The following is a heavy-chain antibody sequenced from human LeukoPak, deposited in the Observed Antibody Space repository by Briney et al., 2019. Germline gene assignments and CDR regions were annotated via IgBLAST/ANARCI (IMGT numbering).Heavy chain of an antibody. J-gene: IGHJ4*02. Sequence: GSSVKVSCKASGYTFTSYDINWVRQATGQGLEWMGWMNPNSGNTGYAQKFQGRVTMTRNTSISTAYMELSSLRSEDTAVYYCARGGRFIVGATYFDYWGQGTLVTVSS. D-gene: IGHD1-26*01. CDR1: GYTFTSYD. CDR2: MNPNSGNT. CDR3: ARGGRFIVGATYFDY. V-gene: IGHV1-8*01.